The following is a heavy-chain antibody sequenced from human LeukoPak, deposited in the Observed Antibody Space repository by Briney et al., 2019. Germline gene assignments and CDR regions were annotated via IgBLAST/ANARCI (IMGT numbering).Heavy chain of an antibody. CDR3: AKLDRVAPRVGGFDP. D-gene: IGHD1-1*01. Sequence: EGSLRLSCAASGFTFSSYAMSWVRQAPGKGLEWVSAISGSGGSTYYADSVKGRFTISRDNSKNTLYLQMNSLRAEDTAVYYCAKLDRVAPRVGGFDPWGQGTLVTVSS. V-gene: IGHV3-23*01. CDR1: GFTFSSYA. J-gene: IGHJ5*02. CDR2: ISGSGGST.